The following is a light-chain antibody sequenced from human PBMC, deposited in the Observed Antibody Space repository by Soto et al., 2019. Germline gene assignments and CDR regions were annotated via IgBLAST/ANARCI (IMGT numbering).Light chain of an antibody. CDR3: QQYNNWPFS. Sequence: DVVMTQTPLSLSVAPGQPASISCKSSQSLLHITGETFLFWYLQKPGQSPQLLIYDVSTRATGVPARFSGTGSETDFTLTISGLQSEDSAVYFCQQYNNWPFSFGQGTRLEI. CDR2: DVS. CDR1: QSLLHITGETF. V-gene: IGKV2-29*01. J-gene: IGKJ5*01.